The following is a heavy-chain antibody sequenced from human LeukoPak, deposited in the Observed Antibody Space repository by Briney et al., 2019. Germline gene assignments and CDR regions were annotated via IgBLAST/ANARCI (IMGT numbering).Heavy chain of an antibody. V-gene: IGHV3-9*01. CDR3: AKDARRDGYNSFLQKMAYFDY. Sequence: PGRSLRLSCAASGFTFDDYAMHWVRQAPGKGLEWVPGISWNSGSIGYADSVKGRFTISRDNAKNSLYLQMNSLRAEDTALYYCAKDARRDGYNSFLQKMAYFDYWGQGTLVTVSS. CDR1: GFTFDDYA. D-gene: IGHD5-24*01. J-gene: IGHJ4*02. CDR2: ISWNSGSI.